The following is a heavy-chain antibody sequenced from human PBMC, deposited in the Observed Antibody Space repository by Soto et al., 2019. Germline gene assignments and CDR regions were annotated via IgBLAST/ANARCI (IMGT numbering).Heavy chain of an antibody. Sequence: QVQLVQSGAEVKKPGSSVKVSCKASGGTFSSYAISWVRQAPGQGLEWMGGIIPIFGTANYAQKFQGRVTITADESTSTAYMELGSLGAEDTAVYYCARESGAAYPRIMSGVDVWGQGTTVTVSS. D-gene: IGHD3-16*01. V-gene: IGHV1-69*01. CDR3: ARESGAAYPRIMSGVDV. CDR2: IIPIFGTA. CDR1: GGTFSSYA. J-gene: IGHJ6*02.